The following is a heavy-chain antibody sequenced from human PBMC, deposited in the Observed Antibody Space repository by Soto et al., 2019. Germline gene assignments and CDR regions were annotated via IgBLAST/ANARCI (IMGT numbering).Heavy chain of an antibody. J-gene: IGHJ3*01. D-gene: IGHD1-26*01. CDR1: GGTFSTYP. CDR2: IIPIYGTA. CDR3: AREGSSIVGATGARDL. V-gene: IGHV1-69*06. Sequence: QVQLVQSGAEVKRPGSSVKISCTASGGTFSTYPVHWVRQAPGQGLEWMGAIIPIYGTANFAQKFQGRVTLTADKSKTTAYMELRSLKSEDTAVYYCAREGSSIVGATGARDLWGLGTMVSVSS.